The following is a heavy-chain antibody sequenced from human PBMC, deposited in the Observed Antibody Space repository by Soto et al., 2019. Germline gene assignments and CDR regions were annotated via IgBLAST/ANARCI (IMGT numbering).Heavy chain of an antibody. V-gene: IGHV4-31*03. CDR3: ARARGDYYVSVSQGATFHMDV. J-gene: IGHJ6*03. D-gene: IGHD3-10*01. CDR2: IYYSGST. Sequence: QVQLQESGPGLVKPSQTLSLTCTVSGGSISSGGYYWSWIRQHPGKGLEWIGYIYYSGSTYYNPSLKRRVTISVDTSKNLFYLKLSFVTAADTAVYYCARARGDYYVSVSQGATFHMDVWGKGTTFTVSS. CDR1: GGSISSGGYY.